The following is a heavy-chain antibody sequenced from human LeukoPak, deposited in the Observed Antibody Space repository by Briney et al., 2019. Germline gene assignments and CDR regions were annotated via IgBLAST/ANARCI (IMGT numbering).Heavy chain of an antibody. Sequence: GGSLRLSCSPSGFTFSTYWMSWVRQTPEKGLEWVANIKGDGSLINYADSVKGRFTISRDNAKNSLSLQMNSLTADDTGLYYCAREGLPYSRDYWGQGTLVTVSS. CDR1: GFTFSTYW. D-gene: IGHD4-11*01. J-gene: IGHJ4*02. CDR3: AREGLPYSRDY. CDR2: IKGDGSLI. V-gene: IGHV3-7*01.